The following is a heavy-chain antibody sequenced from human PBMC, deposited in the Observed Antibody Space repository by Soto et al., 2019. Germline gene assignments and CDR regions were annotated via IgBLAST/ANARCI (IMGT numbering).Heavy chain of an antibody. Sequence: SGPTLVNPTQTLTLTCTFSGFSLSTSGVGVGWIRQPPGKALEWLALIYWDDDKRYSPSLKSRLTITKDTSKNQVVLTMTNMDPVDTATYYCAHSRITMVRGVIEYYYYYYMDVWGKGTTVTVSS. CDR2: IYWDDDK. J-gene: IGHJ6*03. CDR3: AHSRITMVRGVIEYYYYYYMDV. D-gene: IGHD3-10*01. CDR1: GFSLSTSGVG. V-gene: IGHV2-5*02.